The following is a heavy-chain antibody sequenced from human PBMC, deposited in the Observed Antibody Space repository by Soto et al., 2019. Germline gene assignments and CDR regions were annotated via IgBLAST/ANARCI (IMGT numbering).Heavy chain of an antibody. CDR1: GFTFSSYG. V-gene: IGHV3-30*18. CDR2: ISYDGSNK. J-gene: IGHJ6*02. D-gene: IGHD6-25*01. Sequence: QVQLVESGGGVVQPGRSLRLSCAASGFTFSSYGMHWVRQAPGKGLEWVAVISYDGSNKYYADSVKGRFTISRDNSKNTLFLQMNSLRAADTAVYCCAKDLLRPGRAYGMDVWGQGTTVTVSS. CDR3: AKDLLRPGRAYGMDV.